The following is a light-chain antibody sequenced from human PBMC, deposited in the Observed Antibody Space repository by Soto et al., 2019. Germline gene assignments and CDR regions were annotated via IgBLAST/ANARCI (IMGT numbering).Light chain of an antibody. Sequence: QAVVTQPPSASGSPGQSVTISCTGTSSDVGGYNYVSWYQQHPGKAPKLMINDVSTRPSGVPDRFSGSKSGNTASLTVSGLQAEDEADYYCSSYAGSPVVFGGGTKLTVL. V-gene: IGLV2-8*01. J-gene: IGLJ2*01. CDR1: SSDVGGYNY. CDR2: DVS. CDR3: SSYAGSPVV.